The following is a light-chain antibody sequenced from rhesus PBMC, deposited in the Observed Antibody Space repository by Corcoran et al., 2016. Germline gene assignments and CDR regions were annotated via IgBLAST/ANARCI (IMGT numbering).Light chain of an antibody. J-gene: IGKJ1*01. CDR3: LQDYTTPWT. CDR2: AAS. Sequence: DIQMTQSPSSLSASVGDRVTVTCRASQGINKELSWYQQKPGKAPTLLTYAASSLQTGVSSRVIGSGSWPDDTPTLSSLQPEEVATYYCLQDYTTPWTFGQGTKVEIK. CDR1: QGINKE. V-gene: IGKV1-94*01.